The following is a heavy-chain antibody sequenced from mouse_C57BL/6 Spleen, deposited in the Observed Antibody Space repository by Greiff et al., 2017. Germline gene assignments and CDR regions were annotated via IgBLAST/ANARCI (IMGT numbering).Heavy chain of an antibody. V-gene: IGHV3-6*01. CDR3: ARSGRVPPYCDFDV. J-gene: IGHJ1*03. CDR1: GYSITSGYY. D-gene: IGHD4-1*01. CDR2: ISYDGSN. Sequence: EVKLLESGPGLVKPSQSLSLTCSVTGYSITSGYYWNWIRQFPGNKLEWMGYISYDGSNNYNPSLKNRISITRDTSKNQFFLKLNSVTTEDTATYYCARSGRVPPYCDFDVWGTGTTVTVSS.